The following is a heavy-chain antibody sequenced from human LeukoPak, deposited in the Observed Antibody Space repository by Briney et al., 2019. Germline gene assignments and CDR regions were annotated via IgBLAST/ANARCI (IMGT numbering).Heavy chain of an antibody. CDR2: INHSGST. V-gene: IGHV4-34*01. D-gene: IGHD5-12*01. CDR3: AVGYSGHEIVDY. Sequence: SETLSLTCAVYGGSFSGYYWSWIRQPPGKGLGWIGEINHSGSTNYNPSLKSRVTISVDTSKNQFSLKLSSVTAADTAVYYCAVGYSGHEIVDYWGQGTLVTVSS. CDR1: GGSFSGYY. J-gene: IGHJ4*02.